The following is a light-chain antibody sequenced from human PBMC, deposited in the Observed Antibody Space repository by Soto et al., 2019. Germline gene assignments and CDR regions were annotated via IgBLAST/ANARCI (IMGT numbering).Light chain of an antibody. Sequence: DIQMTQSPSSLSAVVGDRVTITCRASRGIGDRLAWFQQKPGKAPQFLIQTASNLQSGVPSRFSGSGSGTEFILSINSLQPEDIATYYCLQVSSFPRTFGQGTKAEIK. V-gene: IGKV1-12*01. CDR3: LQVSSFPRT. CDR2: TAS. J-gene: IGKJ1*01. CDR1: RGIGDR.